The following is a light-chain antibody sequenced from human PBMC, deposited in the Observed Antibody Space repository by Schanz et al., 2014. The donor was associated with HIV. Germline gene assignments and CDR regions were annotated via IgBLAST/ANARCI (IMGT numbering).Light chain of an antibody. CDR3: QQYNNWPSWT. CDR2: GTS. J-gene: IGKJ1*01. V-gene: IGKV3-15*01. Sequence: EIVLTQSPATLSLSPGERATLSCRASQSVSSYLAWYQQRPGQAPRLLLYGTSSRATGVPDRFRGSGSGTEFTLTISSLQSEDSAIYYCQQYNNWPSWTFGQGTKVEIK. CDR1: QSVSSY.